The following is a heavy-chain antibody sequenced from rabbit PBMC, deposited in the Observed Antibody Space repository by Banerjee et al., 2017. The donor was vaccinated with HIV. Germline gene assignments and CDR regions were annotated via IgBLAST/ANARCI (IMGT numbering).Heavy chain of an antibody. Sequence: EESGGDLVQPEGSLTLTCEASGFSFRNKYVMCWVRQAPGKGLEWIGYIDPVFGSTYYASWVNGRFTISSHNAQNTLYLQLNSLTAADTATYFCARSNSGDYMGLWGPGTLVTVS. D-gene: IGHD1-1*01. V-gene: IGHV1S47*01. CDR3: ARSNSGDYMGL. CDR1: GFSFRNKYV. CDR2: IDPVFGST. J-gene: IGHJ4*01.